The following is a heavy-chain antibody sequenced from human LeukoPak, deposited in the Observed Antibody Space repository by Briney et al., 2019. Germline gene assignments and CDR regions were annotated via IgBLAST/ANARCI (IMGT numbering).Heavy chain of an antibody. CDR3: SIGQYSSSPFDY. V-gene: IGHV3-9*01. D-gene: IGHD6-6*01. CDR1: GFTFDDYA. J-gene: IGHJ4*02. Sequence: GRSLRLSCAASGFTFDDYAMHWVRQAPGRGLEWVSGISWNSGSIGYADSVKGRFTISRDNAKNSLYLQMNSLRAEDTALYYCSIGQYSSSPFDYWGQGTLVTVSS. CDR2: ISWNSGSI.